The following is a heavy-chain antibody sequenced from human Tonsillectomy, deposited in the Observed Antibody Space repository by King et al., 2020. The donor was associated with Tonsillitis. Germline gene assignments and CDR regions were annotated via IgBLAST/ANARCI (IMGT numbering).Heavy chain of an antibody. J-gene: IGHJ6*02. CDR3: ARDCREGWFGESGTLKYYYGMDV. V-gene: IGHV3-21*01. CDR1: GFTFSSYS. D-gene: IGHD3-10*01. CDR2: ISSSSSYI. Sequence: DVQLVESGGGLVKPGGSLRLSCAASGFTFSSYSMNWVRQTPGKGLEWVSSISSSSSYIYYADSVKGRFTISRDNAKNSLYLQMNSLRAEDTAVYYCARDCREGWFGESGTLKYYYGMDVWGQGTTVTVSS.